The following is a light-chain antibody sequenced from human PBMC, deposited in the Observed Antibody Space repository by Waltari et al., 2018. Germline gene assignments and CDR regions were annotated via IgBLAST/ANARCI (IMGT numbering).Light chain of an antibody. CDR1: SSDVGGDNF. CDR3: CSYAGYYTIWV. Sequence: QSALTQPRSVSGSPGQSVTISCTGTSSDVGGDNFVSWYQQHPGKVPKLVIYDVTKRPSGVPDRFSGSKSGNTASLTISGLQAEDEADYYCCSYAGYYTIWVFGGGTKLTVL. J-gene: IGLJ3*02. CDR2: DVT. V-gene: IGLV2-11*01.